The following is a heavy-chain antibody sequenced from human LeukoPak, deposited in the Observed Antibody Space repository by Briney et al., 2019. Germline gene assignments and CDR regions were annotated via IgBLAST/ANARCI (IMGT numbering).Heavy chain of an antibody. CDR2: INHNGNVN. Sequence: AGGSLRLSCAASGFTFSSYWMNWARQAPGKGLEWVASINHNGNVNYYVDSVKGRFTISRDNAENSLYLQMSNSRAEDTAVYFCARGGGLDVWGQGATVTVSS. CDR3: ARGGGLDV. D-gene: IGHD3-16*01. CDR1: GFTFSSYW. J-gene: IGHJ6*02. V-gene: IGHV3-7*03.